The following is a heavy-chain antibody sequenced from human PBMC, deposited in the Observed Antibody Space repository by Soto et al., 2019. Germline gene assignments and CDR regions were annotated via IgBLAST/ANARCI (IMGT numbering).Heavy chain of an antibody. CDR1: GYTFTSYY. CDR3: ARGVHYYDISTHWESSNWFDP. J-gene: IGHJ5*02. CDR2: MNPNSGNT. V-gene: IGHV1-8*01. D-gene: IGHD3-9*01. Sequence: ASVNVSCKSSGYTFTSYYINWVRQASGQGLECMGWMNPNSGNTGYAQKFQGRVTMTWNTSISTAYMEVRSLRSEDTAVYYCARGVHYYDISTHWESSNWFDPWGQGTLVTVSS.